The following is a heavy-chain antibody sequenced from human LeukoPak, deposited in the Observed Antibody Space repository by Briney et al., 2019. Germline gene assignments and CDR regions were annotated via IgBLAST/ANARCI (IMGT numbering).Heavy chain of an antibody. Sequence: GESLKISCRASGFTFSYYWMTWVRQAPGKGLEWLANIKESGSEKYYVDSVKGRFTISRDNADNLAYLQMNSLRVEDTAVYYCARGWGEKGRCRGGTCNNPQFDYWGQGILVTVSS. D-gene: IGHD2-15*01. CDR1: GFTFSYYW. J-gene: IGHJ4*02. CDR2: IKESGSEK. CDR3: ARGWGEKGRCRGGTCNNPQFDY. V-gene: IGHV3-7*01.